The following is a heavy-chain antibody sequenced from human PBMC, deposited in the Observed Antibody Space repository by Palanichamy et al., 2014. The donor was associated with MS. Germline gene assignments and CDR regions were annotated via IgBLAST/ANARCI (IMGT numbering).Heavy chain of an antibody. D-gene: IGHD2-8*01. CDR3: ASPRGVVDS. J-gene: IGHJ4*02. V-gene: IGHV3-53*01. CDR2: IYSGGDT. Sequence: NYLSWVRQAPGKGLEWVSAIYSGGDTYYADSVKGRFTISRDNSKNTLYLQLNSLRAEDTAVYYCASPRGVVDSWGQGTLVTVTS. CDR1: NY.